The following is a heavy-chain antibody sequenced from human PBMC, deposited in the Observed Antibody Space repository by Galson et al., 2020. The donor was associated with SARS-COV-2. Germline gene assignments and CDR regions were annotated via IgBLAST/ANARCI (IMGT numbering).Heavy chain of an antibody. CDR1: GYSFTSYW. CDR2: IDPSDTYT. Sequence: HGESLKISCKGSGYSFTSYWISWVRQMHEKGLEWMGRIDPSDTYTNYSPSFQGHVTISADKSISTAYLQWSSLKASDTAMYYCARGSGYYNLKGHDAFDIWGQGTMVTVSS. J-gene: IGHJ3*02. V-gene: IGHV5-10-1*01. CDR3: ARGSGYYNLKGHDAFDI. D-gene: IGHD3-3*01.